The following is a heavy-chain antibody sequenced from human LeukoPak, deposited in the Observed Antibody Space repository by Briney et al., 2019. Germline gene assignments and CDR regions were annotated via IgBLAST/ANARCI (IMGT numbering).Heavy chain of an antibody. V-gene: IGHV3-30-3*01. CDR3: ARDKWGSIDY. J-gene: IGHJ4*02. CDR1: GFTFSTYA. D-gene: IGHD7-27*01. Sequence: GGSLRLSCAASGFTFSTYAMHWVRQPPGKGLEWVAVMSFDGGDIQYADSVRGRFTISRDNSKNTLFLQMNSLRTEDTAIYYCARDKWGSIDYWGQGTLVTVSS. CDR2: MSFDGGDI.